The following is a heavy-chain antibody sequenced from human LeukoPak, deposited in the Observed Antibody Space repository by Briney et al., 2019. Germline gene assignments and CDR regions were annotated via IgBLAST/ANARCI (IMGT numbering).Heavy chain of an antibody. CDR3: ARGSWFGDSKLYTHYMDV. V-gene: IGHV3-66*02. Sequence: GGSLRLSCAASGFSVSSKYMGWVRQVPGKGRGWVSVIYSGGETYYADSVKGRVTISRENSKNTVYLQMNSLRAEDTAVYYCARGSWFGDSKLYTHYMDVWGKGTTVTVSS. D-gene: IGHD3-10*01. CDR2: IYSGGET. J-gene: IGHJ6*03. CDR1: GFSVSSKY.